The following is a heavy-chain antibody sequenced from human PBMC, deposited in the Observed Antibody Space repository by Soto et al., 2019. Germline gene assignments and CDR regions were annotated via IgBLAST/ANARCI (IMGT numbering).Heavy chain of an antibody. J-gene: IGHJ4*02. D-gene: IGHD3-9*01. V-gene: IGHV3-15*01. CDR3: TTGVYYDILTGYHNVAY. CDR2: IKSKTDGGTA. CDR1: GFNLSHPW. Sequence: GGSLRLSCVASGFNLSHPWMTWVRQAAGKGLEWVGRIKSKTDGGTADYAAPVKGRATISRDDSKNTVYLQMNSLKTEDTAVYYCTTGVYYDILTGYHNVAYWGQGALVTVSS.